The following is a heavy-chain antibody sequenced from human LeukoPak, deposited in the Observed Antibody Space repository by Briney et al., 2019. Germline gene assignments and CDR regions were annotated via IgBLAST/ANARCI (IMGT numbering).Heavy chain of an antibody. D-gene: IGHD1-26*01. V-gene: IGHV4-30-2*01. CDR2: IYHSGST. Sequence: SETLSPTCAVSGGSISSGGYSWSWIRQPPGKGLEWIGYIYHSGSTYYNPSLKSRVTISVDRSKNQFSLKLSSVTAADTAVYYCARRGARMNFDYWGQGTLVTVSS. CDR3: ARRGARMNFDY. CDR1: GGSISSGGYS. J-gene: IGHJ4*02.